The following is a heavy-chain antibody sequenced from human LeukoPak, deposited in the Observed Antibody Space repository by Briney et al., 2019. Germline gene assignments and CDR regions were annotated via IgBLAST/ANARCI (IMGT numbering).Heavy chain of an antibody. CDR3: ARLRRNSDRSGFYYYYDN. Sequence: GGSLRLSCAASGFTFSSYWMTWVRQAPGKGLEWVSSINTVASYIYYADSVRGRFTISRDNAENSLWLQMNGLRAEDSAVYYCARLRRNSDRSGFYYYYDNWGQGTLVTVSS. D-gene: IGHD3-22*01. J-gene: IGHJ4*02. CDR1: GFTFSSYW. V-gene: IGHV3-21*01. CDR2: INTVASYI.